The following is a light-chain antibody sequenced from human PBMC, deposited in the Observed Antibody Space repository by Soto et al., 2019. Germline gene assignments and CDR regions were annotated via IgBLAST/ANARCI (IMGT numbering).Light chain of an antibody. CDR2: KAS. CDR3: QQYDSSPLT. V-gene: IGKV1-5*03. Sequence: DIQMTQSPSTLSASVGDRVTITCRASQSISTWLAWYQQKPGKAPKLLIYKASSLESGVPSRFSGSGSGTEFTLTISNLQPDDFATYYCQQYDSSPLTFGGGTKVDIK. CDR1: QSISTW. J-gene: IGKJ4*01.